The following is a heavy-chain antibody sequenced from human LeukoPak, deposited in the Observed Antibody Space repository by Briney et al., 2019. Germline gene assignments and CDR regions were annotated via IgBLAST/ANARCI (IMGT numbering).Heavy chain of an antibody. CDR1: GFTFSSYW. Sequence: PGGSLRLSCAASGFTFSSYWMHWVRQAPGKGLEWVSSISSTGSYIFYADSVKGRFTISRDNAKNSLYLQMNSLRAEDTAVYYCAREMDDILTGYGLDYWGQGTLVTVSS. CDR2: ISSTGSYI. D-gene: IGHD3-9*01. J-gene: IGHJ4*02. CDR3: AREMDDILTGYGLDY. V-gene: IGHV3-21*01.